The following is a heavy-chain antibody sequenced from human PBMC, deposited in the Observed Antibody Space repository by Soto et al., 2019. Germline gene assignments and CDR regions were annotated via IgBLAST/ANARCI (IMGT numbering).Heavy chain of an antibody. CDR1: GGSISSVDYY. Sequence: KASETLSLTCTVSGGSISSVDYYWSWVRQTPGKALEWIGYIYYSGSTYYNPSLKSRMSMSVDTSKNQFSLKLRSVTAADTAIYYCARDPMPDHYYYGMDVWGQGTTVTVSS. V-gene: IGHV4-30-4*01. CDR2: IYYSGST. D-gene: IGHD2-2*01. J-gene: IGHJ6*02. CDR3: ARDPMPDHYYYGMDV.